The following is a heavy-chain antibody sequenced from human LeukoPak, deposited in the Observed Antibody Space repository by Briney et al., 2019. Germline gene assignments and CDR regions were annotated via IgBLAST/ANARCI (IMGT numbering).Heavy chain of an antibody. J-gene: IGHJ4*02. V-gene: IGHV4-4*07. Sequence: PSETLSLTCTVSGGSISSYYWSWIRQPAGKGLEWIGRIYTSGSTNYNPSLKSRVTMSVDTSKNQFSLKLSSVTAADTAVYYCARDPRVVTDNYFDYWGQGTLVTVSS. CDR3: ARDPRVVTDNYFDY. CDR2: IYTSGST. CDR1: GGSISSYY. D-gene: IGHD4-23*01.